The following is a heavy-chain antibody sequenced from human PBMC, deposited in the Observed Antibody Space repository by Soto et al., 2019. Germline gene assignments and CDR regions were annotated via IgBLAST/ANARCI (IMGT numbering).Heavy chain of an antibody. J-gene: IGHJ6*02. V-gene: IGHV4-39*07. CDR3: ARELAGLTSVLYYYGMDV. Sequence: PSETLSLTCIVSGGSISSSSYYWGWIRQPPGKGLEWIGSIYYSGNTYYNPSLKSRVTISVDRSKNQFSLKLSSVTAADTAVYYCARELAGLTSVLYYYGMDVWGQGTTVTVSS. CDR2: IYYSGNT. D-gene: IGHD4-4*01. CDR1: GGSISSSSYY.